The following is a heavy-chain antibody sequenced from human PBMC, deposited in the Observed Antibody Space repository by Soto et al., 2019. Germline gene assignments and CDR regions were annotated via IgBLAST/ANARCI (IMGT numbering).Heavy chain of an antibody. J-gene: IGHJ4*02. CDR1: GFTFSSYA. CDR2: ISGSGNTS. CDR3: AKDRGRTWYEDY. V-gene: IGHV3-23*01. D-gene: IGHD6-13*01. Sequence: EVQLLESGGGLVQPGGSLRLSCAASGFTFSSYAMTWVRQAPGKGLEWVSAISGSGNTSYYADSVKGRFTIARDSSKKMLYLQMNSLSPEYTAVYYCAKDRGRTWYEDYWGQGTLVTVSS.